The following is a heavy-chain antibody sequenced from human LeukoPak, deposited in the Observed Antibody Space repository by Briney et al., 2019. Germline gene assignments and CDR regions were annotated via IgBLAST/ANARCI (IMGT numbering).Heavy chain of an antibody. V-gene: IGHV4-34*01. Sequence: SETLSLTCAVYGGSFSGYYWSWIRQPPGKGLEWIGEINHSGSTNYNPSLKSRVTISVDTSKNQFSLKLSSVTAADTAVYYCARDYGMDVWGQGTAVTVSS. CDR3: ARDYGMDV. CDR2: INHSGST. J-gene: IGHJ6*02. CDR1: GGSFSGYY.